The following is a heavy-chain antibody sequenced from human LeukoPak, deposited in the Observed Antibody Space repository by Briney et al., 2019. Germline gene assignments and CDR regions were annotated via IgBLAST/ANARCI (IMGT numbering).Heavy chain of an antibody. J-gene: IGHJ5*02. D-gene: IGHD3-22*01. CDR1: GGTFSSYA. CDR2: IIPIFGTA. V-gene: IGHV1-69*05. CDR3: ARGSSETYYYDSSGTGGFDP. Sequence: SVKVSCKASGGTFSSYAISWVRQAPGQGLGWMGGIIPIFGTANYAQKFQGRVTITTDESTSTAYMELSSLRSEDTAVYYCARGSSETYYYDSSGTGGFDPWGQGTLVTVSS.